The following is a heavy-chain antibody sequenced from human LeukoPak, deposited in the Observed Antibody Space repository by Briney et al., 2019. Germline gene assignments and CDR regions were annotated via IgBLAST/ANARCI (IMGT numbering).Heavy chain of an antibody. J-gene: IGHJ4*01. V-gene: IGHV4-31*03. CDR3: ARVSNYALFYFDF. Sequence: SHPLSLPCTLSGSSINGGGYYWPSVPQQPGKVLERNGYNFYNENTNYKPAPKRRISISLASSVNPFSLLPTSVPSADTAVFFCARVSNYALFYFDFWGQGALVTVSS. D-gene: IGHD4-11*01. CDR2: NFYNENT. CDR1: GSSINGGGYY.